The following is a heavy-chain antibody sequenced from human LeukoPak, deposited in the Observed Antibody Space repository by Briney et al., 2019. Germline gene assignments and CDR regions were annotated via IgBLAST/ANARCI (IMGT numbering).Heavy chain of an antibody. D-gene: IGHD7-27*01. CDR3: ARDGDGLNWFDP. J-gene: IGHJ5*02. V-gene: IGHV1-69*04. CDR1: GGTFSSYA. CDR2: IIPILGIA. Sequence: SVKVSCKASGGTFSSYAISWVRQAPGQGLEWMGRIIPILGIANYAQKFQGRVTITADKSTSTAYMELSSLRSEDTAVYYCARDGDGLNWFDPWGQGTLVTVSS.